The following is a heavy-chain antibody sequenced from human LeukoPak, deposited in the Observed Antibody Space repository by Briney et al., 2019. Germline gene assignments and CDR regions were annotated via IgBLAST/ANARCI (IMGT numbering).Heavy chain of an antibody. CDR3: ARDAYYYDSSGYYSGWFDP. CDR1: GGSISSGGYY. V-gene: IGHV4-31*03. D-gene: IGHD3-22*01. CDR2: IYYSGST. J-gene: IGHJ5*02. Sequence: SQTLSLTCTVSGGSISSGGYYWSWIRQHPGKGLEWIGYIYYSGSTYYNPSLKSRVTISVDTSKNQFSPKLSSVTAADTAVYYCARDAYYYDSSGYYSGWFDPWGQGTLVTVSS.